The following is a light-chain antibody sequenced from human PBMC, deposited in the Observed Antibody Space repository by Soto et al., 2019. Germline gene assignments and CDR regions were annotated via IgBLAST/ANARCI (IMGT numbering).Light chain of an antibody. CDR2: GAS. Sequence: EIVLMQSPDTLSLSPGERVTLSCRASQSVSSSYLAWYQQKPGQAPRLLIYGASSRATGFPDRFSGSGSGTDFTLTISRLEPEDFAVYFCQQYVRSPVTFGQGTKVEIK. V-gene: IGKV3-20*01. CDR1: QSVSSSY. CDR3: QQYVRSPVT. J-gene: IGKJ1*01.